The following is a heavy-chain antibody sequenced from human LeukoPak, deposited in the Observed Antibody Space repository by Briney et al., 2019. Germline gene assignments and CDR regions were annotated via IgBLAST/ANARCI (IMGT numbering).Heavy chain of an antibody. Sequence: GGSLRLSCVASGFPFSSYGMHWVRQAPGKGLEWVAVIWSVGGAEFYADSVKGRFTISRDNSKNTLYLQMNSLGAEDTAVYYCARRGEGYYDSSGYPDYWGQGTLVTVSS. CDR1: GFPFSSYG. CDR2: IWSVGGAE. V-gene: IGHV3-33*01. J-gene: IGHJ4*02. D-gene: IGHD3-22*01. CDR3: ARRGEGYYDSSGYPDY.